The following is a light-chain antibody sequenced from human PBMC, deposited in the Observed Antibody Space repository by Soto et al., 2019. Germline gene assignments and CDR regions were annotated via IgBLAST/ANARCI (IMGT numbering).Light chain of an antibody. CDR3: QQSYSIPIT. CDR2: AAS. CDR1: ETISMY. V-gene: IGKV1-39*01. Sequence: DIQLTQSPSSLSAAVGDRVTITCRASETISMYLNWYQQKPGQAPILLIYAASNLQSGVPSRFSGSGSGTEFTLTISSLQSEDFATYYCQQSYSIPITFGQGTRLEIK. J-gene: IGKJ5*01.